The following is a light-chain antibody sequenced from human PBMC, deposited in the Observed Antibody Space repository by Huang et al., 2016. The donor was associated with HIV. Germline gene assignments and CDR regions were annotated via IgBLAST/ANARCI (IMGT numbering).Light chain of an antibody. CDR3: QERIQWPRLT. Sequence: EIVLTQSPATLSLSPGARAPLSCRASQNVTDSLAWYRQKPGQAPSLLIYRAANRATGTPARFSGSGSGTDFTLTISSLEPEDFAIYYCQERIQWPRLTFGGGTKVEIK. V-gene: IGKV3-11*01. J-gene: IGKJ4*01. CDR1: QNVTDS. CDR2: RAA.